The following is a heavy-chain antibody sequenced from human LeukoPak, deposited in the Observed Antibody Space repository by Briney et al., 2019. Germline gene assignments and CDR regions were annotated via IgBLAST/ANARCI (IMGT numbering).Heavy chain of an antibody. Sequence: GGSLRLSCAASGFTFSDYYMSWIRQAPGKGLEWVSYISSSGSTIYYADSVKGRFTISRDNAKNSLYLQMNSLRAEDTAVYYCARDGTEIWDHYDILTGYSPPDYWGQGTLVTVSS. CDR2: ISSSGSTI. V-gene: IGHV3-11*04. CDR1: GFTFSDYY. D-gene: IGHD3-9*01. CDR3: ARDGTEIWDHYDILTGYSPPDY. J-gene: IGHJ4*02.